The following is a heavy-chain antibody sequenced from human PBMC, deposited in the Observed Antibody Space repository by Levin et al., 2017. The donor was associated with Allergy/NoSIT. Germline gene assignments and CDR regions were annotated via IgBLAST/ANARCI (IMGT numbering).Heavy chain of an antibody. J-gene: IGHJ4*02. Sequence: PGGSLRLSCAASGFTFSSYAMSWVRQAPGKGLEWVSAISGSGGSTYYADSVKGRFTISRDNSKNTLYLQMNSLRAEDTAVYYCAKESPEDYYDSSGYSFDYWGQGTLVTVSS. CDR2: ISGSGGST. V-gene: IGHV3-23*01. CDR1: GFTFSSYA. D-gene: IGHD3-22*01. CDR3: AKESPEDYYDSSGYSFDY.